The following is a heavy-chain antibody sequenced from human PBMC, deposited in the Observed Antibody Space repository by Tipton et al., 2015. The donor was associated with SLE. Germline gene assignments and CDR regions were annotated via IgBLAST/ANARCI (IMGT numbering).Heavy chain of an antibody. CDR1: GGSISSGDYY. CDR3: ARQQRGNYGMDV. CDR2: INHSGTT. D-gene: IGHD6-13*01. V-gene: IGHV4-61*03. Sequence: TLSLTCTVSGGSISSGDYYWTWIRQPPGKGLEWVGQINHSGTTSYNPSLKSRVTISVDTSTNHFSLKLNSVTAADTAVYYCARQQRGNYGMDVWGQGTTVTVSS. J-gene: IGHJ6*02.